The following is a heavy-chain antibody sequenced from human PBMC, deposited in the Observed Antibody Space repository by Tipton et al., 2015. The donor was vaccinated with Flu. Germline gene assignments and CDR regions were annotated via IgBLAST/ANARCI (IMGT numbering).Heavy chain of an antibody. CDR2: VDIRGIS. J-gene: IGHJ4*02. D-gene: IGHD1-26*01. CDR1: GASISEKD. V-gene: IGHV4-4*07. CDR3: ARDRLGEFDY. Sequence: TLSLTCSVYGASISEKDWSWIRLAAGKGLEWIGRVDIRGISQYNPSLQSRVTWSADASTKQVSLRLTHVTAADTAVYFCARDRLGEFDYWGQGTLVTVST.